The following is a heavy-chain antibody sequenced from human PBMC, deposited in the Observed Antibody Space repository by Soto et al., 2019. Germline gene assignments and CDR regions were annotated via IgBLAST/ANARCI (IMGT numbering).Heavy chain of an antibody. CDR2: ISGSGGST. Sequence: GGSLRLSCAASGFTFSSYAMSWVRQAPGKGLEWVSAISGSGGSTYYADSVKGRFTIPRDNSKNTLYLQMNSLRAEDTAVYYCAKGCTADYDYIWGSYRPHDAFDIWGQGTMVTVSS. J-gene: IGHJ3*02. D-gene: IGHD3-16*02. V-gene: IGHV3-23*01. CDR3: AKGCTADYDYIWGSYRPHDAFDI. CDR1: GFTFSSYA.